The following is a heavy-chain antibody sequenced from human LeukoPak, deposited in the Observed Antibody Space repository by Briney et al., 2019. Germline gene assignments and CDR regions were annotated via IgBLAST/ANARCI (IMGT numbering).Heavy chain of an antibody. D-gene: IGHD3-22*01. J-gene: IGHJ3*02. Sequence: SETLSLTCTVSGGSISTYYWSWIRQPPGKGLEWIGYIYYSGSTNYNPSLKSRVTISVDTSKNQFSLKLSSVTAADTAVSYCARDRGFYDSSGYYPPFDIWGRGTMVTVSS. CDR2: IYYSGST. CDR1: GGSISTYY. CDR3: ARDRGFYDSSGYYPPFDI. V-gene: IGHV4-59*01.